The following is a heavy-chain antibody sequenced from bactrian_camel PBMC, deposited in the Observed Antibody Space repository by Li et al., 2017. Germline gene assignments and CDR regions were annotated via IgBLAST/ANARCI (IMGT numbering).Heavy chain of an antibody. Sequence: QLVESGGGLVQPGGSLRLSCVASGFTFKSFWMYWARQAPGKEVEWVCGVNSGGGTTDCVDSVKGRFTISQETAKNTVYLQMNSLKPEDTGMYNSAAVGFAAGVSWYCGLIYDFNYWGQGTQVTVS. CDR1: GFTFKSFW. CDR2: VNSGGGTT. J-gene: IGHJ4*01. D-gene: IGHD6*01. CDR3: AAVGFAAGVSWYCGLIYDFNY. V-gene: IGHV3S25*01.